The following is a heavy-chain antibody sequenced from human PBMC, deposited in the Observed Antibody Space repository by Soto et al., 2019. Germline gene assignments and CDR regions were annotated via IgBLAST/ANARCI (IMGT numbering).Heavy chain of an antibody. D-gene: IGHD2-8*01. J-gene: IGHJ3*02. CDR1: GGSISSSSYY. CDR2: IYYSGST. CDR3: ARRGYYAISAFDI. Sequence: PSETLSLTCTVSGGSISSSSYYWGWIRQPPGKGLEWIRSIYYSGSTYYNPSLKSRVTISVDTSKNQFSLKLSSVTAADTAVYYCARRGYYAISAFDIWGQGTMVTVSS. V-gene: IGHV4-39*01.